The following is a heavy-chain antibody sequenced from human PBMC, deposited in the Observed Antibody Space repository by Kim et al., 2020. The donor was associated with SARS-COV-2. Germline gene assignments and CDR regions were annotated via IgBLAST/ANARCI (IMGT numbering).Heavy chain of an antibody. J-gene: IGHJ5*02. D-gene: IGHD3-10*01. V-gene: IGHV4-59*01. CDR1: GGSISSYY. CDR3: AREYYYGSGSYPLFDP. Sequence: SETLSLTCTVSGGSISSYYWSWIRQPPGKGLEWIGYIYYSGSTNYNPSLKSRVTISVDTSKNQFSLKLSSVTAADTAVYYCAREYYYGSGSYPLFDPWG. CDR2: IYYSGST.